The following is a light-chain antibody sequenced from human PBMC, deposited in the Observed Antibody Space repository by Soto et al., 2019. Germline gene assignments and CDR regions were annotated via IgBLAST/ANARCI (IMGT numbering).Light chain of an antibody. V-gene: IGKV1-5*03. Sequence: DIQMAQCPSTLSASVGDRVTITCRASQSITSWLAWYQQKPGKAPKLLIYKASSLESGVPSRFSGSGSGTEFTLTISSLQPDDLATYYCQQYNSYPWTFGQGTKVEIK. CDR3: QQYNSYPWT. CDR1: QSITSW. CDR2: KAS. J-gene: IGKJ1*01.